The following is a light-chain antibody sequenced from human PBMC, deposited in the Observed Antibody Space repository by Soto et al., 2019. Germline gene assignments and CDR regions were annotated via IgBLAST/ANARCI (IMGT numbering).Light chain of an antibody. J-gene: IGLJ2*01. Sequence: QSALTQPPSVSAAPGQKVTISCSGSSSNIGNNYVSWYQQLPGTAPKLLIYKDNKRPSGIPDRFSGSKSGASATLGTTGLQTGDEADFYCGAWDTTLSVVVFGGGTKVTVL. CDR2: KDN. V-gene: IGLV1-51*02. CDR3: GAWDTTLSVVV. CDR1: SSNIGNNY.